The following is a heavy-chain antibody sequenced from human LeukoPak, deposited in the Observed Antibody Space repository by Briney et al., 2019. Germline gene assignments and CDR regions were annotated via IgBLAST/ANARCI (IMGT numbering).Heavy chain of an antibody. CDR3: AKDPYGSGRRYGMDV. D-gene: IGHD3-10*01. Sequence: GRSLRLSCAASGFTFSSYGMHWVRQAPGKGREWVAVISYDGSNKYYADSVKGRFTISRDNSKNTLYLQMNSLRAEDTAVYYCAKDPYGSGRRYGMDVWGKGTTVTVSS. CDR1: GFTFSSYG. V-gene: IGHV3-30*18. J-gene: IGHJ6*04. CDR2: ISYDGSNK.